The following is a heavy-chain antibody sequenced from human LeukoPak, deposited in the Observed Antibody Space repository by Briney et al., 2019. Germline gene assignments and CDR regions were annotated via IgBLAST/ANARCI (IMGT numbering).Heavy chain of an antibody. J-gene: IGHJ1*01. V-gene: IGHV1-58*01. D-gene: IGHD3-16*01. CDR3: ARGRQLHLGELFPFAELFQP. Sequence: ASVKVSCKASGFTFTSSAVQWVRQARGQRLEWIGWIVVGSGNTNYAQKFQERVTITRDMSTSTAYMELSSLRSEDTAVYYCARGRQLHLGELFPFAELFQPWGQGTLVTVFS. CDR2: IVVGSGNT. CDR1: GFTFTSSA.